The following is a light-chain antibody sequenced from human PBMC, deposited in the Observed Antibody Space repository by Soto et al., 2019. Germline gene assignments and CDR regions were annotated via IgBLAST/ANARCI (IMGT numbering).Light chain of an antibody. CDR1: SSNIGAGND. CDR2: ANS. CDR3: RSYDSSLSGV. V-gene: IGLV1-40*01. J-gene: IGLJ1*01. Sequence: QSVLTQPPSVSGAPGQRVTISCTGTSSNIGAGNDVYWYQQLPGTAPKLLIYANSNRPSGVPDRFSGSVSGTSAALAITGLQAEDEAAYYCRSYDSSLSGVFGPGTKLTVL.